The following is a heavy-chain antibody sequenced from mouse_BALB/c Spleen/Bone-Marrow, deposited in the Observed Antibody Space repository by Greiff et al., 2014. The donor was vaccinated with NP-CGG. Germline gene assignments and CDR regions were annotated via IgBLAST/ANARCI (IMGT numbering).Heavy chain of an antibody. CDR3: ARSPGYVPYAMDY. Sequence: VKLQESGAELARPGASVKLSCKASGYTFTSYWMQWVKQRPGQGLEWIGAIYPGDGDTRYTQKFKGKATLTADKSSSTAYMQLSSLAAEDSAVYYGARSPGYVPYAMDYWGQGTSVTVSS. D-gene: IGHD3-1*01. CDR1: GYTFTSYW. V-gene: IGHV1-87*01. CDR2: IYPGDGDT. J-gene: IGHJ4*01.